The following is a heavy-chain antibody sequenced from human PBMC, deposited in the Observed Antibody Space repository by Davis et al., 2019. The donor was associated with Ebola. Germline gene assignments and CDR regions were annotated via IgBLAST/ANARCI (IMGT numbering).Heavy chain of an antibody. D-gene: IGHD6-13*01. CDR2: IYYSGST. Sequence: MPSETLSLTCTVSGGSISSYYWSWIRQPPGKGLEWIGYIYYSGSTNYNPSLKSRVTISVDTSKNQFSLKLSSVTAADTAVYYCARGDVIAAAGTFDYWGQGTLVTVSS. CDR3: ARGDVIAAAGTFDY. V-gene: IGHV4-59*12. CDR1: GGSISSYY. J-gene: IGHJ4*02.